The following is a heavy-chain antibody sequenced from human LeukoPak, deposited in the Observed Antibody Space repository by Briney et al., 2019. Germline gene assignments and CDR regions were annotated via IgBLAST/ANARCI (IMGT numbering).Heavy chain of an antibody. D-gene: IGHD2/OR15-2a*01. J-gene: IGHJ4*02. V-gene: IGHV4-30-2*01. CDR2: IYHSGST. Sequence: SETLSLTCAVSGGSISSGGYSWSWIRQPPGKGLEWIGYIYHSGSTYYNPSLKSRVTISVDRSKNQFSLKLSSVTAADKAVYYCATSHNSDFDYWGQGTLVTVSS. CDR3: ATSHNSDFDY. CDR1: GGSISSGGYS.